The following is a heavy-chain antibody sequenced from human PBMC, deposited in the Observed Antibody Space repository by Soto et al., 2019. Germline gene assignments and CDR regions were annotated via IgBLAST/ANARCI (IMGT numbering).Heavy chain of an antibody. CDR1: GFTFRSFG. V-gene: IGHV3-30*03. Sequence: GGSLRLSCAASGFTFRSFGMHWVRQAPGKGLEWVALISYDGSDEYYADSVKGRFTVSRDNSKNTLYLHMNSLHVEDTAIYYCATHLEYTPSDGMDVWGQGTPVTVSS. D-gene: IGHD2-2*02. J-gene: IGHJ6*02. CDR3: ATHLEYTPSDGMDV. CDR2: ISYDGSDE.